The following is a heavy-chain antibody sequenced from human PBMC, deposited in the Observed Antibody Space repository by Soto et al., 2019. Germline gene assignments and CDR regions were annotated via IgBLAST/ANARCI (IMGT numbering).Heavy chain of an antibody. CDR1: GGSISSGDYY. J-gene: IGHJ4*02. V-gene: IGHV4-30-4*01. Sequence: PSETLSLTCTVSGGSISSGDYYWSWIRQPPGKGLEWIGYIYYSGSTYYNPSLKSRVTISVDTSKNQFSLKLSSVTAADTAVYYCARGSDFWSGYYFDYWGQGTLVTVS. CDR2: IYYSGST. CDR3: ARGSDFWSGYYFDY. D-gene: IGHD3-3*01.